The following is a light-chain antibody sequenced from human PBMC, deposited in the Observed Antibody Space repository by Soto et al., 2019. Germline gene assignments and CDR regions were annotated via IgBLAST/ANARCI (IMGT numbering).Light chain of an antibody. J-gene: IGLJ3*02. V-gene: IGLV2-23*02. CDR1: SCDVGNYNL. CDR3: CSYAGSSTWV. Sequence: QSALTQPASVSGSPGQSITISCTGTSCDVGNYNLVSWYQQHPRKAPKLMISEVSKRPSGVSNRFSGSKSGNTASLTISGLQAEDEADYYCCSYAGSSTWVFGGGTKLTVL. CDR2: EVS.